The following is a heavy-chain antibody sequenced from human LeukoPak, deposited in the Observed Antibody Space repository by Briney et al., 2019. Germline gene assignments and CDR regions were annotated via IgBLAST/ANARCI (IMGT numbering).Heavy chain of an antibody. CDR2: ISWNSGSI. V-gene: IGHV3-9*01. D-gene: IGHD3-10*01. J-gene: IGHJ4*02. CDR3: AKDKTMVRGSYEL. CDR1: GFTFDDYA. Sequence: PGGSLRLSCAASGFTFDDYAMHWVRQAPGKGLEWVSGISWNSGSIGYADSVKGRFTISRDNAKNSPYLQMNSLRAEDTALYYCAKDKTMVRGSYELWGQGTLVTVSS.